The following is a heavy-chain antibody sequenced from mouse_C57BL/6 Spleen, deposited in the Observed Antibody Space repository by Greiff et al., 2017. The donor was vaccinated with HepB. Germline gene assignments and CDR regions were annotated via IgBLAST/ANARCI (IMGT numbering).Heavy chain of an antibody. CDR1: GFTFSSYT. V-gene: IGHV5-9*01. CDR3: ARYVNYYGSSYLDY. CDR2: ISGGGGNT. J-gene: IGHJ2*01. D-gene: IGHD1-1*01. Sequence: EVMLVESGGGLVKPGGSLKLSCAASGFTFSSYTMSWVRQTPEKRLEWVATISGGGGNTYYPDSVKGRFTISRDNAKNTLYLQMSSLRSEDTALYYCARYVNYYGSSYLDYWGQGTTLTVSS.